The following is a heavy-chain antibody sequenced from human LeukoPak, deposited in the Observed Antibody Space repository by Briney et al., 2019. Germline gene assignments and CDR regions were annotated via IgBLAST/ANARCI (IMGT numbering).Heavy chain of an antibody. Sequence: ASVKVSCKASGYTFTSYDINWVRQAPGQWLEWMGWINVYSGNTNYAQKLQGRVTMTTDTSTSTAYMELRSLRSDDTAVYYCARGYYQPLDYWGQGTLVTVSS. CDR3: ARGYYQPLDY. CDR1: GYTFTSYD. CDR2: INVYSGNT. J-gene: IGHJ4*02. D-gene: IGHD3-10*01. V-gene: IGHV1-18*01.